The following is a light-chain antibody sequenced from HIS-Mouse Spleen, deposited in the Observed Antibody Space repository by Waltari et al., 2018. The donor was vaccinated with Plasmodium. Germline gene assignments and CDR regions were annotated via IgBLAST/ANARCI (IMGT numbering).Light chain of an antibody. J-gene: IGLJ3*02. CDR3: YSTDSSGNHRV. CDR1: ALTKKY. V-gene: IGLV3-10*01. CDR2: EDS. Sequence: SYELTQPPSASVSPGQTARITCSGDALTKKYAYWYQQKSGQAPVLVIDEDSKRPSGIPERFSGSSSGTMATLTISGAQVEDEADYYCYSTDSSGNHRVFGGGTKLTVL.